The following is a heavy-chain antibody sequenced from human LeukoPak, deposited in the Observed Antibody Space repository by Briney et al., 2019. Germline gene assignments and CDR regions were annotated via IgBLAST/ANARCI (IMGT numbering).Heavy chain of an antibody. V-gene: IGHV1-46*01. J-gene: IGHJ4*02. CDR3: ARDPVLVGATSSPYFDY. D-gene: IGHD1-26*01. Sequence: VASVKVSCKASGYTFTGYYMHWVRQAPGQGLEWMGIINPSGGSTSYAQKFQGRVTMTRDMSTSTVYMELSSLRSEDTAVYYCARDPVLVGATSSPYFDYWGQGTLVTVSS. CDR2: INPSGGST. CDR1: GYTFTGYY.